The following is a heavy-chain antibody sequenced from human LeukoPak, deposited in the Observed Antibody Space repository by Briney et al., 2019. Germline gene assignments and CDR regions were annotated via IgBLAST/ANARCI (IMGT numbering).Heavy chain of an antibody. V-gene: IGHV3-21*04. J-gene: IGHJ4*03. Sequence: GGSLRLSCVVSGFTFSSYSMNWVRQAPGKGLEWVSSISSTGNYIYYADSVKGRLTISRDNSKNTLYLQMNSLRAEDTAVYYCAKGIYSSGWSYFDYWGHGTLVTVSS. D-gene: IGHD6-19*01. CDR1: GFTFSSYS. CDR2: ISSTGNYI. CDR3: AKGIYSSGWSYFDY.